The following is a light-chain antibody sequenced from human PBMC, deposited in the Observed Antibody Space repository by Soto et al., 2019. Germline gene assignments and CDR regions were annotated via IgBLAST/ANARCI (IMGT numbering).Light chain of an antibody. J-gene: IGKJ1*01. CDR2: KAS. CDR1: QSLSSW. Sequence: DIQMTQSPSTLSASVGDRVTITCRASQSLSSWLAWYQQKPGKAPKLLINKASSLQSGVPSRFSGSGSGTEFTLTISSLQPDDFATYYCQQYKTYWTFGQGTNVEIK. V-gene: IGKV1-5*03. CDR3: QQYKTYWT.